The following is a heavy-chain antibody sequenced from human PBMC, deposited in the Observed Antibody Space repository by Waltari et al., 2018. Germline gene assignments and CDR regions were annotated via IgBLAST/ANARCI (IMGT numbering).Heavy chain of an antibody. V-gene: IGHV3-66*01. CDR3: ARGPGYRSIFDY. CDR2: ISGGGDT. J-gene: IGHJ4*02. D-gene: IGHD3-16*02. Sequence: EVQLVESGGGLVQPGGSLRLSCAASGFTVTSNYLSWVRQAPGKGLEWVSVISGGGDTYYADSVEGRFTFSRDNSKNTLFLQMNSLRVEDTGVYYCARGPGYRSIFDYWGQGALVTVSS. CDR1: GFTVTSNY.